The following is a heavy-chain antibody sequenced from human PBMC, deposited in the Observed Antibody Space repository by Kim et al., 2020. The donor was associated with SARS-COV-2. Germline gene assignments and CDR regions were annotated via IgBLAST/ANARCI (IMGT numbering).Heavy chain of an antibody. CDR2: IYYSGST. V-gene: IGHV4-59*08. D-gene: IGHD3-10*01. Sequence: SETLSLTCTVSGGSISSYYWSWIRQPPGKGLEWIGYIYYSGSTNYNPSLKSRVTISVDASNNQFSLKLRSVTAADTAVYYCARRPERGAYYGSRSHSDWYFDLWGRGTLVTVSS. CDR3: ARRPERGAYYGSRSHSDWYFDL. CDR1: GGSISSYY. J-gene: IGHJ2*01.